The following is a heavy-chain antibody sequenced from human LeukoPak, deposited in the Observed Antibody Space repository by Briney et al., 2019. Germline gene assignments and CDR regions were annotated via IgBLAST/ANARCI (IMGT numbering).Heavy chain of an antibody. CDR3: ARTWTSTVTTFDY. Sequence: ASVKVSCKASGYTFTGFYMHWVRQAPGQGLEWMGWINPNSGGTNYAQKFQGRVTMTRDTSISTAYMELSRLRSDDTAVYYCARTWTSTVTTFDYWGQGTLVTVSS. CDR1: GYTFTGFY. CDR2: INPNSGGT. D-gene: IGHD4-17*01. J-gene: IGHJ4*02. V-gene: IGHV1-2*02.